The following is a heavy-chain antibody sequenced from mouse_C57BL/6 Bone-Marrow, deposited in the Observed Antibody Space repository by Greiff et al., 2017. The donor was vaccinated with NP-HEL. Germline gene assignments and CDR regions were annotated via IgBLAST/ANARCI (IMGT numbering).Heavy chain of an antibody. CDR1: GFNIKDDY. CDR2: IDPENGDT. Sequence: EVKLQESGAELVRPGASVKLSCIASGFNIKDDYMHWVKQRPEQGLEWIGWIDPENGDTEYASKFQGKATITADTSSNTAYLQLSSLTSEDTAVYYCTLLRRGSWFAYWGQGTLVTVSA. D-gene: IGHD2-12*01. V-gene: IGHV14-4*01. J-gene: IGHJ3*01. CDR3: TLLRRGSWFAY.